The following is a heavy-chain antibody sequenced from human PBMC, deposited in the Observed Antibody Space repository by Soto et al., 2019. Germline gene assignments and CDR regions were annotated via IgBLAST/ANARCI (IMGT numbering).Heavy chain of an antibody. CDR1: GFTFRNNA. V-gene: IGHV3-23*01. D-gene: IGHD3-9*01. J-gene: IGHJ6*02. CDR2: ISGSDGST. CDR3: AKTDGILTGYYPSYYYYGMDV. Sequence: EGSLRLSCAASGFTFRNNAFSWVRQAPGKGLEWVSSISGSDGSTYYADSVKGRFTISRDNSKNTLYLQMNSLRAEDTAVYYCAKTDGILTGYYPSYYYYGMDVWGQGTTVTVSS.